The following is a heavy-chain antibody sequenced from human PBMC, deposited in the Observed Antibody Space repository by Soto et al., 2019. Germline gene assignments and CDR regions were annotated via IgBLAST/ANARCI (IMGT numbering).Heavy chain of an antibody. CDR2: INAGNGNT. CDR1: GYTLTSYA. J-gene: IGHJ6*02. V-gene: IGHV1-3*01. D-gene: IGHD5-18*01. Sequence: ASVKVSCKAFGYTLTSYAIHWVRQAPGQRLEWMGWINAGNGNTKYSQKFQGRVTITRDTSASTAYMELTSLRSEDTAVYYCARGQIQPGRTQANYGSDVWGQGTTVTVYS. CDR3: ARGQIQPGRTQANYGSDV.